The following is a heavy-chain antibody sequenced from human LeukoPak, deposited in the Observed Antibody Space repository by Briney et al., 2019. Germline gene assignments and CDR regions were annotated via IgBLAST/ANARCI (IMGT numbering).Heavy chain of an antibody. CDR1: GDSVSSNSAA. J-gene: IGHJ5*02. CDR3: AISRGGDYDFWSGYLEGNWFDP. D-gene: IGHD3-3*01. V-gene: IGHV6-1*01. CDR2: TYYRSKWYN. Sequence: SQTLSLTCAISGDSVSSNSAAWNWIRQSPSRGLEWLGRTYYRSKWYNDYAVSVKSRITINPDTSKNQFSLQLNSVTPEDTAVYYCAISRGGDYDFWSGYLEGNWFDPWGQGTLVTVSS.